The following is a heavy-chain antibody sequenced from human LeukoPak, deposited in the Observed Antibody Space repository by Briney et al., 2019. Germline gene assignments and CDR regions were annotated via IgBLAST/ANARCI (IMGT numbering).Heavy chain of an antibody. Sequence: SQTLSLTCAISGDSVSSNSASWNWIRQSPSRGPEWLGRTYYRSKWRNDYAVSVKSRITISPDTSKNQFSLQLNTVTPEDTAVYYCARGTGDSCKDWGLGTLVTVSS. J-gene: IGHJ4*02. CDR1: GDSVSSNSAS. V-gene: IGHV6-1*01. D-gene: IGHD3-22*01. CDR3: ARGTGDSCKD. CDR2: TYYRSKWRN.